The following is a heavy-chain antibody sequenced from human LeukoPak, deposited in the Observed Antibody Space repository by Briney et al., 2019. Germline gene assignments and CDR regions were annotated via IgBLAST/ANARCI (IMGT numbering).Heavy chain of an antibody. CDR1: GFAFSTYS. D-gene: IGHD1-26*01. CDR2: ITSTSAYI. J-gene: IGHJ4*02. V-gene: IGHV3-21*01. CDR3: ARVAGGSYHFDY. Sequence: PGGSLRLSCAASGFAFSTYSMNWVRQAPGKGLEWVSSITSTSAYIYYADSVKGRFTISRDNAKSSLYLQMNSLRAEDMAVYYCARVAGGSYHFDYWGQGALVTVSS.